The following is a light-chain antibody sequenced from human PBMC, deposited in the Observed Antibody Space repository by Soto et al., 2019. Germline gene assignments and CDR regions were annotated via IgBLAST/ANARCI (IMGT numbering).Light chain of an antibody. CDR3: QQYNNWPRT. CDR1: QSVSSN. Sequence: EIVMTQSPATLSVSPGERATLSCRASQSVSSNLAWYQQKLGQAPRLLIYGASTRVTGIPARFSGSGSGTEFTLTISSLQSEDFAVYSCQQYNNWPRTFGQGTKVDIK. CDR2: GAS. J-gene: IGKJ1*01. V-gene: IGKV3-15*01.